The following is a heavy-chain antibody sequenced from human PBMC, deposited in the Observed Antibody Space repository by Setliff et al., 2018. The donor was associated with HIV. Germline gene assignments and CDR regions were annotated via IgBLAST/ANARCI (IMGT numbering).Heavy chain of an antibody. J-gene: IGHJ3*01. CDR2: IYPDDSNI. CDR3: ARRDGRSMNAFQI. D-gene: IGHD6-13*01. Sequence: GASLTISCKALDYTFSTYWIGWVRQMPGEGLEWMGVIYPDDSNIRYNPSFQSQVTISADKSIATAYLEIHNLKASDTATYYCARRDGRSMNAFQIWGPGTKVTVSS. V-gene: IGHV5-51*01. CDR1: DYTFSTYW.